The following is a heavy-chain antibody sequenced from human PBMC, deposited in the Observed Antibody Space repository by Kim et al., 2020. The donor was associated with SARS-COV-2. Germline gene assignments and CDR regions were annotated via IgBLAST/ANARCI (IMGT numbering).Heavy chain of an antibody. CDR3: AKVGGGLWEPTYFDY. D-gene: IGHD1-26*01. Sequence: GGSLRLSCAASGFTFSSYAMHWVRQAPGKGLEWVAVIWYDGSNKYYADSVKGRFTISRDNSKNTLYLQMNSLRAEDTAVYYCAKVGGGLWEPTYFDYWG. CDR2: IWYDGSNK. V-gene: IGHV3-33*06. CDR1: GFTFSSYA. J-gene: IGHJ4*01.